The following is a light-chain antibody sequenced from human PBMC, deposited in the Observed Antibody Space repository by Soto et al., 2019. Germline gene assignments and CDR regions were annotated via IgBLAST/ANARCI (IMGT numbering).Light chain of an antibody. J-gene: IGLJ2*01. V-gene: IGLV2-23*01. CDR3: CSYAGIPHVV. CDR2: EGS. Sequence: QSVLTQPASVSGSPGQSITISCTGTSSDVGSYNLVSWYQQHPGKAPKLMIYEGSKRPSGVSNRFSGSKSGNTASLTISGLQAEVEADYYCCSYAGIPHVVFGGGTQLTVL. CDR1: SSDVGSYNL.